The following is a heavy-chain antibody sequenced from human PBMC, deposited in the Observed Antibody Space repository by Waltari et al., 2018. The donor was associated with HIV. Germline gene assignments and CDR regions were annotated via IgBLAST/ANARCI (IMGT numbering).Heavy chain of an antibody. Sequence: QVQLRQWGAGLLKPSETLSPTCAVYGASFNDYLWAWFRRSPEKGVDWIGENDHRGETNYNPSFKSRVVISVDMSKNQFSLNLKSVTAADTAVYYCARGLGSRPFFRAYEPWGQGTLVTVSS. CDR2: NDHRGET. CDR3: ARGLGSRPFFRAYEP. V-gene: IGHV4-34*01. J-gene: IGHJ4*02. CDR1: GASFNDYL. D-gene: IGHD2-21*01.